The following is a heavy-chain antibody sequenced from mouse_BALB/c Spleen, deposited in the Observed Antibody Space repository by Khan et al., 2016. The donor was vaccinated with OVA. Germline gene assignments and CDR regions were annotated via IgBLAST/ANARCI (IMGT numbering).Heavy chain of an antibody. CDR1: GYTFTTYT. D-gene: IGHD3-2*01. CDR3: ARSGQHGLREGFAY. Sequence: VQLQESGAELARPGASVKMSCKTSGYTFTTYTLHWVQQSPGRSLEWIGYINPSNDYTNYTQMFKDKSTLTADKSSSTAYMQLSSLTSEDSAVYYCARSGQHGLREGFAYWGQGTLVTVSA. CDR2: INPSNDYT. V-gene: IGHV1-4*01. J-gene: IGHJ3*01.